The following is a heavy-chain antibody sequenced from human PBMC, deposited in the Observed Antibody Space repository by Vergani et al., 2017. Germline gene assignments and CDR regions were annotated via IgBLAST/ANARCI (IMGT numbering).Heavy chain of an antibody. CDR3: AKPLIGGRYGMDV. D-gene: IGHD2-15*01. Sequence: QLQLQESGPGLVKPSETLSLPCTVSGGSISSSSYYWGWIRQPPGKGLEWIGSIYSSGNTYYNPSLKSRFTISVDTSKNQCSLKLSSVAAADTAVYYCAKPLIGGRYGMDVWGQGTTVTVSS. CDR1: GGSISSSSYY. J-gene: IGHJ6*02. CDR2: IYSSGNT. V-gene: IGHV4-39*01.